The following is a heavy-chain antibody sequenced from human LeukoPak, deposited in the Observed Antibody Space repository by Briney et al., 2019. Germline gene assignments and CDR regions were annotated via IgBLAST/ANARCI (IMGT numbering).Heavy chain of an antibody. CDR1: GYTFTSYD. Sequence: ASVTVSCKASGYTFTSYDINWVRQATGQGLEWMGWMNPNSGNTGYAQKFQGRVTMTRNTSISTAYMELSSLRSEDTAVYYCARGPLGYCSSTSCQDNPWGQGTLVTVSS. J-gene: IGHJ5*02. CDR3: ARGPLGYCSSTSCQDNP. V-gene: IGHV1-8*01. D-gene: IGHD2-2*01. CDR2: MNPNSGNT.